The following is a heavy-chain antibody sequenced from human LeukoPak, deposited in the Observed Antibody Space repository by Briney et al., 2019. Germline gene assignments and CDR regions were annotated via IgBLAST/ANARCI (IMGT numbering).Heavy chain of an antibody. CDR1: GGSISSSSYY. CDR2: IYYSGST. Sequence: SETLSLTCTVSGGSISSSSYYWGWIRQPPGKGLEWIGSIYYSGSTYYNPSLKSRVTISVDTSKNQFSLKLNSVTAADTAVYYCARNSSGYLDSWGQGTLVTVSS. J-gene: IGHJ4*02. V-gene: IGHV4-39*01. CDR3: ARNSSGYLDS. D-gene: IGHD3-22*01.